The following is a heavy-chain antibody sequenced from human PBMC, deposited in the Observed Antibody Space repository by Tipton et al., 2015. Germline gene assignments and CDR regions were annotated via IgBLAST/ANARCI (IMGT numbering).Heavy chain of an antibody. CDR2: VSHSDTS. CDR1: GSSVSSGNYY. CDR3: ARDLEHGMDV. D-gene: IGHD5-24*01. V-gene: IGHV4-61*01. J-gene: IGHJ6*02. Sequence: TLSLTCSVSGSSVSSGNYYWSWIRQPPGKGLEWIGYVSHSDTSHYNPSLKSRVTISVDTSKNQFSLTLNSLTAADTAVHYCARDLEHGMDVWGQGTTVTVSS.